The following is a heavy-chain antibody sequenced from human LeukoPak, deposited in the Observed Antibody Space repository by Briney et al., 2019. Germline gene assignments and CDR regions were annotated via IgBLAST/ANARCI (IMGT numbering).Heavy chain of an antibody. CDR3: ARDRMTRGNYMDV. J-gene: IGHJ6*03. CDR1: GYTFTSYY. V-gene: IGHV1-46*01. CDR2: VNPSGGST. Sequence: ASVKVSCKASGYTFTSYYMHWVRQAPGQGLEWMGIVNPSGGSTSYAQKFQGRVTMTRDMSTSTVYMELSSLRSEDTAVYYCARDRMTRGNYMDVWGKGTTVTVSS.